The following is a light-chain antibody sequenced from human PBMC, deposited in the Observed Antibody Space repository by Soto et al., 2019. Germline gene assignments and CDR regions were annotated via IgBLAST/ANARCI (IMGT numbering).Light chain of an antibody. J-gene: IGLJ1*01. V-gene: IGLV1-44*01. CDR2: TDN. CDR3: AAWDDSLNGLYV. CDR1: SSNIGINT. Sequence: QSALTQPPPASGTPGQRVTISCSGSSSNIGINTVNWYQQVPGTAPKLLIYTDNQRPSGVPDRFSGSKSGTSASLAISGLRSEDEADYYCAAWDDSLNGLYVFGTGTKVTVL.